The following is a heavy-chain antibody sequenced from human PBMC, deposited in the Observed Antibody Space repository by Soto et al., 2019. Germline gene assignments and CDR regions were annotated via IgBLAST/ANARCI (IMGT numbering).Heavy chain of an antibody. CDR2: IYYSGST. Sequence: PSETLSLTCTVSGGSISSGGYYWSWIRQHPGKGLEWIGYIYYSGSTYYNPSLKSRVTISVDTSKNQFSLKLSSVTAADTAVYYCARREGDSSSFDYWGQGTLVTVSS. CDR3: ARREGDSSSFDY. V-gene: IGHV4-31*03. CDR1: GGSISSGGYY. J-gene: IGHJ4*02. D-gene: IGHD2-21*02.